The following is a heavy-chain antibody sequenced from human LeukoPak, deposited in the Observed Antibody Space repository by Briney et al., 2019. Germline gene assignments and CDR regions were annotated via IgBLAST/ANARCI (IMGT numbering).Heavy chain of an antibody. CDR2: IYYSGST. CDR3: ARHVRYGSGSYYGPGFDY. V-gene: IGHV4-59*08. Sequence: SETLSLTCTVSGGSISSYYWSWIRQPPGKGLEWIGYIYYSGSTNYNPPLKSRVTISVDTSKNQFSLKLSSVTAADTAVYYCARHVRYGSGSYYGPGFDYWGQGTLVTVSS. D-gene: IGHD3-10*01. CDR1: GGSISSYY. J-gene: IGHJ4*02.